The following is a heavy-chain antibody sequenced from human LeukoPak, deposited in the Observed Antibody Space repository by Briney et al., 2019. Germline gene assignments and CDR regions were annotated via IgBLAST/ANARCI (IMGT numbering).Heavy chain of an antibody. J-gene: IGHJ4*02. Sequence: ASVKVSCKASGGTFSSYAISWVRQAPGQGLEWMGGIIPIFGTANYAQKFQGRVTITTDESTSTAYMELSRLRSDDTAVYYCARGITGTTPYYFDYWGQGTLVTVSS. CDR3: ARGITGTTPYYFDY. D-gene: IGHD1-7*01. V-gene: IGHV1-69*05. CDR2: IIPIFGTA. CDR1: GGTFSSYA.